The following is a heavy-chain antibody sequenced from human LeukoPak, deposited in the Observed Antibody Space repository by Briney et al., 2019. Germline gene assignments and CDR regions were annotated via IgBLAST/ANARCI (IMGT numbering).Heavy chain of an antibody. CDR3: ARSGYYYGMDV. CDR1: GFTFSSYE. Sequence: GGSLRLSCAASGFTFSSYEMNRVRQAPGKGLEWVSYISSSGSTIYYADSVKGRFTISRDNAKNSLYLQMNSLRAEDTAVYYCARSGYYYGMDVWGKGTTVTVYS. D-gene: IGHD1-14*01. J-gene: IGHJ6*04. CDR2: ISSSGSTI. V-gene: IGHV3-48*03.